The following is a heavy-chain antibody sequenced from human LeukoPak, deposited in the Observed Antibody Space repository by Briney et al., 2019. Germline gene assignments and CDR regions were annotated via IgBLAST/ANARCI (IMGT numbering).Heavy chain of an antibody. D-gene: IGHD1-26*01. J-gene: IGHJ4*02. V-gene: IGHV3-74*01. CDR1: GFTFSSYW. CDR3: ATRRASGSYYAGYVL. CDR2: INSDGSST. Sequence: GGSLRLSCAASGFTFSSYWVHWVRQAPGKGLVWVSRINSDGSSTSYADSVKGRFTISRDNAKNTLYLQMNSLRAEDTAVYYCATRRASGSYYAGYVLWGQGTLVTVSS.